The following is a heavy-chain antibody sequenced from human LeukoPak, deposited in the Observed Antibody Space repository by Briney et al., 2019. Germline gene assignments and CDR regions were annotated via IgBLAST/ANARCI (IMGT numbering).Heavy chain of an antibody. Sequence: GGSLRLSCTASGFTFSGHWIHWVRQAPGMVLVWVSRINERGTDSMYAESVKGRFTISRDNAKNTVYLQMNSLRVEDTAVYHCVRDETLWTLDWWGQGTLVSVSS. CDR1: GFTFSGHW. D-gene: IGHD3/OR15-3a*01. CDR2: INERGTDS. J-gene: IGHJ4*02. V-gene: IGHV3-74*03. CDR3: VRDETLWTLDW.